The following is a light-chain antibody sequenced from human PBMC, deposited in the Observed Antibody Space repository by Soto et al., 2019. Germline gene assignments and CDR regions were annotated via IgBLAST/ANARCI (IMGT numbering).Light chain of an antibody. CDR2: DVS. CDR1: SSDVGAYNF. Sequence: QSVLTQPRSVSGSPGQSVTISCTGTSSDVGAYNFVSWYQQHPGRVPKLMIYDVSRRPSGVPDRLSGSKSGNTASLTISGLQADDEADYYCCSYAGSYTLVFGGGTKLTVL. CDR3: CSYAGSYTLV. V-gene: IGLV2-11*01. J-gene: IGLJ3*02.